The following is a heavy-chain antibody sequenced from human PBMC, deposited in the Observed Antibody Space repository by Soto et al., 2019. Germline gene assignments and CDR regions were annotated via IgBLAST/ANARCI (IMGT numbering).Heavy chain of an antibody. CDR2: INAGNHNT. CDR1: GYTFTRYA. D-gene: IGHD2-2*01. J-gene: IGHJ6*02. Sequence: ASVKVSCKGSGYTFTRYAIHWVRQAPGQSLEWMGWINAGNHNTKYSQKFQGRVTLSSDTSASTVYMEMSSLRSEDTAVYFCASSSTWEWGEYFYGMDVWGQGTTVTVSS. CDR3: ASSSTWEWGEYFYGMDV. V-gene: IGHV1-3*01.